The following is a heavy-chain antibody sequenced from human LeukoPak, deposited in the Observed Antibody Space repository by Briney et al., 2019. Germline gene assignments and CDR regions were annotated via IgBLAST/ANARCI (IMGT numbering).Heavy chain of an antibody. CDR3: ARVSDDSSGYAFDI. Sequence: SETLSLTCTVSGGSISSGGYYWSWIRQHPGKGLEWIGYIYYSGSTYYNPSLKSRVTVSVDASKNQFSLKLSSVTAADTAVYYCARVSDDSSGYAFDIWGQGTMVTVSS. V-gene: IGHV4-31*03. J-gene: IGHJ3*02. CDR2: IYYSGST. CDR1: GGSISSGGYY. D-gene: IGHD3-22*01.